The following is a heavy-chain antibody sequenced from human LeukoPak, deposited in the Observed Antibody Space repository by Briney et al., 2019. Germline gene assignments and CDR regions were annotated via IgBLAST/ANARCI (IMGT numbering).Heavy chain of an antibody. Sequence: VQPGGSLRLSCAASGFTFSSCWMSWVRQAPGKGLEWVANIKQDGSEKYYVDSVKGRFTISRDNAKNSLYLQMNSLRVEDTAVYYCVGGIMTAVTTIYFDLWGRGTVVTVSS. CDR3: VGGIMTAVTTIYFDL. V-gene: IGHV3-7*01. D-gene: IGHD4-17*01. CDR2: IKQDGSEK. CDR1: GFTFSSCW. J-gene: IGHJ2*01.